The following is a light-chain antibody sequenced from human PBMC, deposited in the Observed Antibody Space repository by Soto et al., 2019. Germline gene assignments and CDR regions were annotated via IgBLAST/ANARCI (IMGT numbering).Light chain of an antibody. CDR3: QQYGNSPWT. CDR2: GAS. CDR1: QSVSANY. V-gene: IGKV3-20*01. J-gene: IGKJ1*01. Sequence: EIVLTQSPGTLSLSPGERATLSCRASQSVSANYLAWYQRKPGQPPRLLIYGASSRATGIPDRFSGSGSGTDFTLPISRLESEDFAVYFCQQYGNSPWTFGQGTKVEIK.